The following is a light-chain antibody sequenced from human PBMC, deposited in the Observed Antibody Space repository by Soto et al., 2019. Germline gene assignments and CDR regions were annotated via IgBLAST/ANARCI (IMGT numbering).Light chain of an antibody. CDR1: QGVDSSY. CDR3: HQYDCSSWT. Sequence: EIVLXQXPXXLSLSPGERATVFCRASQGVDSSYLAWFQQKPGQAPRLLIYGASRRATGVPDRFSGSGSGSDFPLTITRLEPEAFAVYYWHQYDCSSWTFGQGTKVDI. J-gene: IGKJ1*01. CDR2: GAS. V-gene: IGKV3-20*01.